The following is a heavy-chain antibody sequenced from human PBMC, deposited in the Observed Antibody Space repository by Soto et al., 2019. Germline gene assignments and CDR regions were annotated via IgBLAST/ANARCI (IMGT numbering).Heavy chain of an antibody. CDR2: TYYRSNWRH. J-gene: IGHJ4*01. CDR3: ARGVAGSGFDL. Sequence: SENLSLSRAFSGDSVSSITAAWNWLRSSPSRGLEWLGRTYYRSNWRHDYAVSVKSRITVIPDTSKNHFSLQLNSVTPVDTAVCYCARGVAGSGFDLWGHGTLVTVSS. CDR1: GDSVSSITAA. D-gene: IGHD6-19*01. V-gene: IGHV6-1*01.